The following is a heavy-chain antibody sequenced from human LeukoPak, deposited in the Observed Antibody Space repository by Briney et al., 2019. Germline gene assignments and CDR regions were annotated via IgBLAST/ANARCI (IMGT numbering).Heavy chain of an antibody. CDR3: ARFTGYNSGWPFDY. V-gene: IGHV3-30*03. Sequence: PGGSLRLSCAASGFTFTNYGMHWVRQAPGKGLEWVAVISYDGSDKYYADSVQGRSTISRDNSKNTLYLQMNSLRDEDTAVYYCARFTGYNSGWPFDYWGQGTLVTVSS. D-gene: IGHD6-19*01. CDR2: ISYDGSDK. J-gene: IGHJ4*02. CDR1: GFTFTNYG.